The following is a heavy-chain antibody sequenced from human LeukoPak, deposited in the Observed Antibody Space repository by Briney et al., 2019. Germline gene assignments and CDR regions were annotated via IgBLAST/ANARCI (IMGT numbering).Heavy chain of an antibody. CDR2: IYYSGST. J-gene: IGHJ3*02. V-gene: IGHV4-31*03. D-gene: IGHD5-18*01. CDR1: GGSIKGGGFF. CDR3: ARDHGRSYNYGSDALDI. Sequence: PSETLSLTCSVSGGSIKGGGFFWNWVRQHPGKGLEWIGHIYYSGSTSYNPSVKSRVTISVDTSKNQFSLKLTSVTAADTAMYYCARDHGRSYNYGSDALDIWGQETLVIVSA.